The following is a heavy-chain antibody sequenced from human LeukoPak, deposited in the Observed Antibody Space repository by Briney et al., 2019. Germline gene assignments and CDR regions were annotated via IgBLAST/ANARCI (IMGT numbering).Heavy chain of an antibody. CDR3: ARDIAVAGTRWFDP. D-gene: IGHD6-19*01. V-gene: IGHV1-2*02. CDR2: INPNSGGT. J-gene: IGHJ5*02. CDR1: GYTFTGYY. Sequence: ASVKVSCKASGYTFTGYYMHWVRQAPGQGLEWMGWINPNSGGTNYAQKFQGRVTMTRDTSISTAYMEPSRLRSDDTAVYYCARDIAVAGTRWFDPWGQGTLVTVSS.